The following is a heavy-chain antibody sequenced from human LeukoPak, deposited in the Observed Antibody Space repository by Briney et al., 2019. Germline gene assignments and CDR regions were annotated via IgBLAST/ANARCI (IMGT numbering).Heavy chain of an antibody. J-gene: IGHJ6*02. CDR1: GLPFSSYG. Sequence: GGSLRLSCAASGLPFSSYGMHWVRQAPGKGLESVAVIWHDASNTYYVDSVKGRFTISRDNSKNTLYLQLNSLRAEDTAVYYSARAGPQGFGVDVWGQGTTVIVS. CDR2: IWHDASNT. CDR3: ARAGPQGFGVDV. V-gene: IGHV3-33*01.